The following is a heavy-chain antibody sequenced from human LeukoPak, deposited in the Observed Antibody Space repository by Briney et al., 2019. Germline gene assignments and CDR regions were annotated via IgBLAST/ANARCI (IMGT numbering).Heavy chain of an antibody. J-gene: IGHJ5*02. V-gene: IGHV1-2*02. CDR3: ARDVGPAGYDFWSGYYENWFDP. CDR1: GYTFTGYY. D-gene: IGHD3-3*01. CDR2: INPNSGGT. Sequence: ASVKVSCRASGYTFTGYYMHWVRQAPGQGLEGMGWINPNSGGTNYAQKFQGRVTMTRDTSISTAYMELSRLRSDDTAVYYCARDVGPAGYDFWSGYYENWFDPWGQGTLVTVSS.